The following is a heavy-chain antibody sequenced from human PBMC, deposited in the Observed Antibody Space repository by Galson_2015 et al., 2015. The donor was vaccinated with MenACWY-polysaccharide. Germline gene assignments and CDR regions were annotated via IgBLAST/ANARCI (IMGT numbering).Heavy chain of an antibody. Sequence: SLRLSCAASGFTFGDYAMSWFRQAPGKGLEWVGFIRSKAYGGTTEYAASVKGRFTISRDDSKSIAYLQMNSLKTEDTAVYYCGGGGSGSYYILPDYWGQGTLVTVSS. CDR1: GFTFGDYA. D-gene: IGHD3-10*01. V-gene: IGHV3-49*03. CDR3: GGGGSGSYYILPDY. CDR2: IRSKAYGGTT. J-gene: IGHJ4*02.